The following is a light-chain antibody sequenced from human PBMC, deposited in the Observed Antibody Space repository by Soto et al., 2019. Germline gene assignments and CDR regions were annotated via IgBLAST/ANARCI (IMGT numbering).Light chain of an antibody. CDR3: QQTYSTFVS. Sequence: DIQMTQSPSSLSASVGDRVTITCRSSQTISTFSHWFQQKPGKAPNLLIYDASSLQSGVPSRFSGSGSGTDFTLTISSLQPEDFGTYYCQQTYSTFVSFGGGTKVEMK. CDR2: DAS. CDR1: QTISTF. J-gene: IGKJ4*01. V-gene: IGKV1-39*01.